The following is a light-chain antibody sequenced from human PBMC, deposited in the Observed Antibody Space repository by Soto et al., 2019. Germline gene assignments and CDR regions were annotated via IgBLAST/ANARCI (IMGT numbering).Light chain of an antibody. CDR1: HGVNSH. V-gene: IGKV3-15*01. CDR2: GAS. J-gene: IGKJ5*01. CDR3: LQYDGWPLT. Sequence: EIVLTQSPGTLSLSPWEAATPSCRTSHGVNSHVAWYQQKPGQAPRLLLYGASTRATGIPARFSGDGSGTEFTLTIDSLQSEDFVVYYCLQYDGWPLTFGQGTRLEI.